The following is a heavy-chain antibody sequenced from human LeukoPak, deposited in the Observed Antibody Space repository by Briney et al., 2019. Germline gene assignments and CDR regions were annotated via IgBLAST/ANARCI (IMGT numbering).Heavy chain of an antibody. CDR3: ARVDGGGSCYDY. CDR1: GASINSYY. J-gene: IGHJ4*02. V-gene: IGHV4-59*13. D-gene: IGHD2-15*01. CDR2: IHYRGTT. Sequence: KPSETLSLTCSVSGASINSYYWNWIRQSPGKGLEWLGSIHYRGTTNYNPSLKSRVTLSLDSSKSQFALKVTSVTAADTAVYYCARVDGGGSCYDYWGQGTLVTVSS.